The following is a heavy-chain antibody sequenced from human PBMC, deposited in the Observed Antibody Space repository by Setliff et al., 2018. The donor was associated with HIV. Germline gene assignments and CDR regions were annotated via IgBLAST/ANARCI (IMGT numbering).Heavy chain of an antibody. V-gene: IGHV4-4*02. D-gene: IGHD2-8*01. CDR2: IYHTGST. CDR1: GGSISSSNW. J-gene: IGHJ5*02. Sequence: SETLSLTCAVSGGSISSSNWWSWVRQSPGKGLEWIGEIYHTGSTNYNPSLRSRVTISVDESKNQFSLKLTSVTAADTAMYYCARTGWAQLIQGAWFGPWGQGVLVTVSS. CDR3: ARTGWAQLIQGAWFGP.